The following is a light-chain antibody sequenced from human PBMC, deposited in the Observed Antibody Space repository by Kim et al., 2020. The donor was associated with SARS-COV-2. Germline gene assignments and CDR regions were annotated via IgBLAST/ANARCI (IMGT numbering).Light chain of an antibody. CDR1: QSVDSN. CDR2: CAS. CDR3: QQYSLWPPYT. J-gene: IGKJ2*01. Sequence: EIVMTQSPATLSVSPGERVTLSCRARQSVDSNLAWYQQRPGQPPRLLIYCASTRATDIPARFSGSGSGTEFTLIISSLQSEDFAVYYCQQYSLWPPYTFGQGTKLEI. V-gene: IGKV3-15*01.